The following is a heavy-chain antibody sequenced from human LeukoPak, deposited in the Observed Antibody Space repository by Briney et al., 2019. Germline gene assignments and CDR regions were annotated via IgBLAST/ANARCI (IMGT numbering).Heavy chain of an antibody. CDR1: GFKLDAYP. CDR3: AKGKINHDGAFDI. Sequence: GGSLRLSCAASGFKLDAYPMSWVRHAPGKGLEWVSSISDSGGSTHYAESVRGRFSLSRDNFEKTLHLQMNRLRAEDTAVYYCAKGKINHDGAFDIWGQGTRVIVAS. CDR2: ISDSGGST. V-gene: IGHV3-23*01. D-gene: IGHD1-14*01. J-gene: IGHJ3*02.